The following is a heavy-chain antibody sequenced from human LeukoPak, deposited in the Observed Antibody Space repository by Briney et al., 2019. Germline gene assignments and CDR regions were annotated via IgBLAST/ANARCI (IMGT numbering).Heavy chain of an antibody. Sequence: SETLSLTCAVYGGSFSGYYWSWIRQPPGKGLEWIGEINHSGSTNYNPSLKSRVTISVDTSKNQFSLKLSSVTAADTAVYYCARRVKTSLYYFDYWGQGTLVTVSS. CDR3: ARRVKTSLYYFDY. V-gene: IGHV4-34*01. D-gene: IGHD3-16*01. J-gene: IGHJ4*02. CDR1: GGSFSGYY. CDR2: INHSGST.